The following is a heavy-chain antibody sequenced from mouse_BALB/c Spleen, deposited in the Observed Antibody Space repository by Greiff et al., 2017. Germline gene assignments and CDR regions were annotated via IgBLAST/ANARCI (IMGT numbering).Heavy chain of an antibody. J-gene: IGHJ3*01. CDR1: GYTFTSYD. Sequence: VQLQQSGAELVKPGASVKLSCKASGYTFTSYDIKWVRQRPEQGLEWIGWIIPGDGSTKYNEKFKGKATLTTDKSSSTAYMQLSRLTSEDSAVYCCAIYDADWGQGTLVTVSA. CDR3: AIYDAD. CDR2: IIPGDGST. V-gene: IGHV1S56*01. D-gene: IGHD2-3*01.